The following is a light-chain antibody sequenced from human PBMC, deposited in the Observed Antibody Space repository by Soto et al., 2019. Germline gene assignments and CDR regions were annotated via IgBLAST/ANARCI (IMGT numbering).Light chain of an antibody. J-gene: IGKJ4*01. V-gene: IGKV1-39*01. CDR1: QSISTN. CDR2: AAS. CDR3: QQCYGIPLT. Sequence: DIQMTQSPSSLSASVGDRVTITCRASQSISTNLNWYQQKAGKAPKLLIYAASTLQSGVPSTFSGSGSGTDFTLTISSLQPEDFATYFCQQCYGIPLTFGGGTKVDIK.